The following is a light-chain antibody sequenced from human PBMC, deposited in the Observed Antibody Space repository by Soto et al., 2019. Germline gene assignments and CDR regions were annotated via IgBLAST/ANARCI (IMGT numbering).Light chain of an antibody. Sequence: QSALTQPASVSGSPGQSITISCTGTSSDVGGYNYVSWYQHHPGKAPKLMIYDVSNRPSGVSNRFSGSKSGNTASLTISGLQAEDEADCYCSSYTSSSTPYVFGTGTKLTVL. V-gene: IGLV2-14*03. CDR1: SSDVGGYNY. J-gene: IGLJ1*01. CDR3: SSYTSSSTPYV. CDR2: DVS.